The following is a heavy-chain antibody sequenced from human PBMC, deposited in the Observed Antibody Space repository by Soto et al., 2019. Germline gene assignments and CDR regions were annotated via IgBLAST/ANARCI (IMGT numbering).Heavy chain of an antibody. CDR2: IYYSGST. V-gene: IGHV4-59*01. J-gene: IGHJ4*02. CDR1: GGSISSYY. Sequence: LSLTFTVSGGSISSYYWSWIRQPPGKGLEWIGYIYYSGSTNYNPSLKSRVTISVDTSKNQFSLKLSSVTAADTAVYYCARSDRRDLYYFDYWGQGTLVTVSS. CDR3: ARSDRRDLYYFDY. D-gene: IGHD3-22*01.